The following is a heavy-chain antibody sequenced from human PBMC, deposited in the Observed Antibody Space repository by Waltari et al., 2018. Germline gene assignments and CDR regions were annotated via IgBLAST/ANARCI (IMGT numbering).Heavy chain of an antibody. CDR3: ARDPRSRNYFDY. CDR1: GFRFHAYS. J-gene: IGHJ4*02. Sequence: QVQLVDSGRGLAEPGGPLRPPCAAPGFRFHAYSLICIGQAPWKGLEWVSYISSSGSTIYDADSVKGRFTISRDNAKNSLYLQMNSLRAEDTAVYYCARDPRSRNYFDYWGQGTLVTVSS. D-gene: IGHD6-6*01. V-gene: IGHV3-11*04. CDR2: ISSSGSTI.